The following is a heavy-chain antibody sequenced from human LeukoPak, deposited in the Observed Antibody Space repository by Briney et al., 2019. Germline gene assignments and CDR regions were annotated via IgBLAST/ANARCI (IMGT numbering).Heavy chain of an antibody. J-gene: IGHJ4*02. CDR3: AREEIAEPPFDY. V-gene: IGHV4-61*02. Sequence: KPSETLSLTCTVSGGSISSGSYYWSWIRQPAGKGLEWIGRIYTSGSTNYNPSLKSRVTISVDTSKNQFSLKLSSVTAADTAVYYCAREEIAEPPFDYWGQGTLVTVSS. CDR1: GGSISSGSYY. CDR2: IYTSGST. D-gene: IGHD6-13*01.